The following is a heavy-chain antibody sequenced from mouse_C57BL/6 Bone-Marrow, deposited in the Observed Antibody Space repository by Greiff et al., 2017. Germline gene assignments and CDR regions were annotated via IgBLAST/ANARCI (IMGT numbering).Heavy chain of an antibody. V-gene: IGHV5-2*01. CDR2: INSDGGST. CDR3: ARHDGYYVENYFDY. J-gene: IGHJ2*01. CDR1: EYEFPSHD. D-gene: IGHD2-3*01. Sequence: DVHLVESGGGLVQPGESLKLSCESNEYEFPSHDMSWVRKTPEKRLELVAAINSDGGSTYYPDTMERRFIISRDNTKKTLYLQMSSLRSEDTALYYCARHDGYYVENYFDYWGQGTTLTVSS.